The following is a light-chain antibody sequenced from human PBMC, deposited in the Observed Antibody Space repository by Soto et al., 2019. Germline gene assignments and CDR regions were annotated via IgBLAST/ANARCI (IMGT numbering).Light chain of an antibody. V-gene: IGKV1-5*01. CDR3: QQYNSFPYT. CDR2: GAS. J-gene: IGKJ2*01. CDR1: QTISSW. Sequence: DIQMTQSPSTLSGSVGDRVTITCRASQTISSWLAWYQQKPGKAPKPLIYGASDLQDGVPSRFSGSGYGTDFTLTITTLQPEDFATYYCQQYNSFPYTFGQGTRLEI.